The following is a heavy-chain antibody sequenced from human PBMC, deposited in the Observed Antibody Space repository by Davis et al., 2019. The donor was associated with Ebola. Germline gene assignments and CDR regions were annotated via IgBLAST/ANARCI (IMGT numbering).Heavy chain of an antibody. Sequence: SETLSLTCTVSGGSISSSSYYWGWIRQPPGQGLEWIGSIYYSGSTYYNPSLKSRVTISVDTSKNQFSLKLSSVTAADTAVYYCARRGIAVAGTGYFQHWGQGTLVTVSS. CDR3: ARRGIAVAGTGYFQH. CDR2: IYYSGST. CDR1: GGSISSSSYY. V-gene: IGHV4-39*01. D-gene: IGHD6-19*01. J-gene: IGHJ1*01.